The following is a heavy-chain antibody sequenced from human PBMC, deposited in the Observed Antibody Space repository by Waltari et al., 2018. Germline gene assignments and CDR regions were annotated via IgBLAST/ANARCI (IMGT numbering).Heavy chain of an antibody. CDR3: ARDECTGGDCYSHFHY. CDR1: GFTFSNYA. D-gene: IGHD2-21*02. CDR2: IINNGDCA. J-gene: IGHJ4*02. Sequence: EVHLLESGGGLIRPGGSLRFSCAASGFTFSNYAMSWVRQAPGKALEWVSGIINNGDCAFAADSVKGRFTISRDKSKNTLYLQMENLGGEDTAVYYCARDECTGGDCYSHFHYWGQGTLVTVSS. V-gene: IGHV3-23*01.